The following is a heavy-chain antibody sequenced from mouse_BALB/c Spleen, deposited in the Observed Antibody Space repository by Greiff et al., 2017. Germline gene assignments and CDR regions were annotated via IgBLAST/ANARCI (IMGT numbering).Heavy chain of an antibody. Sequence: DVMLVESGGGLVKPGGSLKLSCAASGFAFSSYDMSWVRQTPAKRLEWVAYISSGGGSTYYPDTVKGRFTISRDNAKNTLYLQMSSLKSEDTAMYYCARGLYYAMDYWGQGTSVTVSS. CDR1: GFAFSSYD. CDR2: ISSGGGST. V-gene: IGHV5-12-1*01. J-gene: IGHJ4*01. CDR3: ARGLYYAMDY.